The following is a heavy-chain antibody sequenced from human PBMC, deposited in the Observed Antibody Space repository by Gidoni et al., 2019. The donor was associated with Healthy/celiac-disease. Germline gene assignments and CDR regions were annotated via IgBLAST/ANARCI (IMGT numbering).Heavy chain of an antibody. CDR3: AKDQYYGSGSYEIDY. CDR1: GFTFSSYA. V-gene: IGHV3-23*01. Sequence: EVQLLESGGGLVQPGGSLRLSCAASGFTFSSYAMSWVRQAPGKGLEWVSAISGSGGSTYYADSVKGRFSISRDNSKNTLYLQMNSLRAEDTAVYYCAKDQYYGSGSYEIDYWGQGTLVTVSS. CDR2: ISGSGGST. D-gene: IGHD3-10*01. J-gene: IGHJ4*02.